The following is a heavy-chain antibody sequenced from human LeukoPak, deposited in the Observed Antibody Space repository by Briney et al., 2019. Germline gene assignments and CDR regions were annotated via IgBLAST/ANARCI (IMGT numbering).Heavy chain of an antibody. Sequence: PGRSLRLSCAASGFTFSSYAMHWVRQAPGKGLEWVAIISYDGSNKYYADSVKGRFTISRDNSKNTLYLQMNSLRAEDTAVYYYARDLYCSSTSCYRGYFDYWGQGTLVTVSS. V-gene: IGHV3-30-3*01. D-gene: IGHD2-2*02. CDR2: ISYDGSNK. CDR3: ARDLYCSSTSCYRGYFDY. CDR1: GFTFSSYA. J-gene: IGHJ4*02.